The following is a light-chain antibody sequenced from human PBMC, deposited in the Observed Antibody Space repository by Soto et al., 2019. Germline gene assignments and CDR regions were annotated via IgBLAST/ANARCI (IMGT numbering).Light chain of an antibody. CDR1: VNIADY. CDR3: QQRSNWPIT. J-gene: IGKJ5*01. Sequence: VWTRSPATLCLSPGERATLSSTACVNIADYVSWYQQNPGQTPRLLIYDGSNRATGIPARFSGSGSGTDHTLTISSLEPEDSAVYYCQQRSNWPITFGQGTRLEIK. CDR2: DGS. V-gene: IGKV3-11*01.